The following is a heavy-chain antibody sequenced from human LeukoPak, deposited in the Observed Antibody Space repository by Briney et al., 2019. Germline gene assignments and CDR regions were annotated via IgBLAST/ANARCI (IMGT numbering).Heavy chain of an antibody. Sequence: GGSLRLSCAASGFTFSTYGMIWVRQAPGKGRECVSTICLSDDSTNYADSVKGRFTVSRDNSKNTLYLLMNSLRAEDTARYYCARDPNWGSGYWGQGTLVTVSS. V-gene: IGHV3-23*01. D-gene: IGHD7-27*01. CDR3: ARDPNWGSGY. CDR1: GFTFSTYG. CDR2: ICLSDDST. J-gene: IGHJ4*02.